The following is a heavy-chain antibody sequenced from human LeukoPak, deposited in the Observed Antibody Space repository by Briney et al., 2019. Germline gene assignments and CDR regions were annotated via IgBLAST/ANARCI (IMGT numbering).Heavy chain of an antibody. V-gene: IGHV3-66*01. CDR1: GFTVSNNY. J-gene: IGHJ4*02. CDR3: VREMTGGYFVS. Sequence: GGSLRLSCAASGFTVSNNYMNWARQAPGKGLEWVSAIQAGGTIYYGDSVKGRFTISRDNSKNTLYLQMNSLRVEDTAVYYCVREMTGGYFVSWGQGILVTVSS. CDR2: IQAGGTI.